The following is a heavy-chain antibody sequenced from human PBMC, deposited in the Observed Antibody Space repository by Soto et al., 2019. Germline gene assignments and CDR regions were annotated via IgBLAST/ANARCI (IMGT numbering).Heavy chain of an antibody. CDR1: GYTFTSYG. V-gene: IGHV1-18*01. J-gene: IGHJ6*02. Sequence: QVQLVQSGAEVKKPGASVKVSCKASGYTFTSYGISWVRQAPGQGLEWMGWISAYNGNTNYAQKLQVRVTMTTDTSTSTAYMELRSLRSDDTAVYYCARVPIAVAGTLYYYYGMDVWGQGTTVTVSS. D-gene: IGHD6-19*01. CDR2: ISAYNGNT. CDR3: ARVPIAVAGTLYYYYGMDV.